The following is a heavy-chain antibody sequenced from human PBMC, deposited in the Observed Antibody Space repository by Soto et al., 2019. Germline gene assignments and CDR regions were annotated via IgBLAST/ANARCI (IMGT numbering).Heavy chain of an antibody. CDR2: IIPMFGTA. Sequence: QVQLVQSGAEVKKPGSSVKVSCKASGGTFSTDSISWVRQAPGQGLEWMGGIIPMFGTANNAQKFQGRVTMTADESTSTAYMELSSLRSEDTAGYFCAREIDGYYGMDVWGQGTTVTVAS. J-gene: IGHJ6*02. V-gene: IGHV1-69*12. CDR3: AREIDGYYGMDV. CDR1: GGTFSTDS.